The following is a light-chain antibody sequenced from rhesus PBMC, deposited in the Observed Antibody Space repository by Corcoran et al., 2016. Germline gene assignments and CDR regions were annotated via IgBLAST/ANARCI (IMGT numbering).Light chain of an antibody. V-gene: IGLV2S7*01. CDR1: SSDVGGYNY. Sequence: QSAPTPPPSVSVSPGQSVTISCTGTSSDVGGYNYVSWYQQLPGKAPKIMIYEVSQLPSGVSDRFSGSKSGNTASLTISGLQAEDEADYDCCSDTTISYIFGSGTRLTVL. CDR3: CSDTTISYI. CDR2: EVS. J-gene: IGLJ1*01.